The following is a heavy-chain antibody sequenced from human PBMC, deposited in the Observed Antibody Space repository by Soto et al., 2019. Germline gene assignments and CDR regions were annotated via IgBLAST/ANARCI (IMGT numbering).Heavy chain of an antibody. V-gene: IGHV1-18*01. Sequence: SVKVSCKASGNTFASHGFSWVRQAPGQGLEWMGWISGFNGQTNYALKFQGRVTLTTDASTSTAYMELRSLRSDDTAVYFCARVDPRGVAVVRDYWGQGTLVTASS. CDR2: ISGFNGQT. J-gene: IGHJ4*02. CDR1: GNTFASHG. D-gene: IGHD3-10*01. CDR3: ARVDPRGVAVVRDY.